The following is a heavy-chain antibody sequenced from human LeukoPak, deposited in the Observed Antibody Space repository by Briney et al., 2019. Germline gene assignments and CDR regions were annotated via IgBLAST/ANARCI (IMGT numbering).Heavy chain of an antibody. D-gene: IGHD3-22*01. Sequence: GGSLRLSCAASGFTFSSYAMSWVRQAPGKGLEWVSAISGSGGSTYYADSVKGRFTISRDNSKNTLYLQMSSLRAEDTAVYYCAKTPYDSSGYYYFDYWGQGTLVTVSS. CDR1: GFTFSSYA. V-gene: IGHV3-23*01. CDR3: AKTPYDSSGYYYFDY. CDR2: ISGSGGST. J-gene: IGHJ4*02.